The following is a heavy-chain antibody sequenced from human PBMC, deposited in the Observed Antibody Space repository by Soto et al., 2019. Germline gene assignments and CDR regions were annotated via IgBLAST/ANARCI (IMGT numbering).Heavy chain of an antibody. CDR2: ISAYNGNT. CDR3: ARAYYDSSGYYQADYYYYGMDV. J-gene: IGHJ6*02. Sequence: ASVKVSCKASGYTFTSYGISWVRQAPGQGLEWMGWISAYNGNTNYAQKLQGRVTMTTDTSTSTAYMELRSLRSDDTAVYYCARAYYDSSGYYQADYYYYGMDVWGQGTTVTVSS. CDR1: GYTFTSYG. D-gene: IGHD3-22*01. V-gene: IGHV1-18*04.